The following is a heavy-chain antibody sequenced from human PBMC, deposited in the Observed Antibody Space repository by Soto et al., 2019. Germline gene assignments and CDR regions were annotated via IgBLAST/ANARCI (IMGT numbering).Heavy chain of an antibody. V-gene: IGHV3-21*04. J-gene: IGHJ6*02. CDR1: GFTFSSYS. D-gene: IGHD3-9*01. CDR3: AKDCVLRYFDWLSQPCLYGMDV. CDR2: ISSTSTYI. Sequence: PGGSLRLSCAASGFTFSSYSMNWVRQAPGKGLEWVSSISSTSTYIHYADSVKGRFIISRDNAKNSVFLQMNSLRAEDTAVYYCAKDCVLRYFDWLSQPCLYGMDVWGQGTTVTVSS.